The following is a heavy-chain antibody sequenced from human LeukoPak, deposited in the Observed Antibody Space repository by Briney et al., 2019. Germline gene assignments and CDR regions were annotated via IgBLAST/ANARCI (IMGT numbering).Heavy chain of an antibody. V-gene: IGHV1-18*01. CDR3: ARDYCTNGVCSLFDY. J-gene: IGHJ4*02. CDR1: GYTFTSYG. CDR2: ISAYNGNT. Sequence: ASVNVSCKASGYTFTSYGISWVRQAPGQGLEWMGWISAYNGNTNYAQKLQGRVTMTTYTSTSTAYTELRSLRSDDTAVYYCARDYCTNGVCSLFDYWGQGTLVTVSS. D-gene: IGHD2-8*01.